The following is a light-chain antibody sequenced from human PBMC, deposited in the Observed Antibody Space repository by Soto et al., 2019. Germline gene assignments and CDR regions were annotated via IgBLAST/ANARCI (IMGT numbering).Light chain of an antibody. CDR2: LGS. Sequence: DFVMTQSPLSLPVTPGEPAPISCRSSQSLLHSNGYNYLYWHLQKPGQSPQLLISLGSTRAPGVPDRFSGSGSGTDFTLKISRVEADDVGVFYCMQALHTWTFGQGTKVEIK. CDR3: MQALHTWT. V-gene: IGKV2-28*01. CDR1: QSLLHSNGYNY. J-gene: IGKJ1*01.